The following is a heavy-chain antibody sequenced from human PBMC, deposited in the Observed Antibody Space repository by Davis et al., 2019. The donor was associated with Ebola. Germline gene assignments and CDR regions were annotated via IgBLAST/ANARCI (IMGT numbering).Heavy chain of an antibody. CDR3: AKDTSNIWFDI. CDR2: ISGSGGST. Sequence: GESLKISCTASEFSFSIYAMSWVRQAPGKGLEWVSAISGSGGSTYYADSVKGRFTISRDNSKNTLYLQMNGLRVDDTAIYYCAKDTSNIWFDIWGQGTMVTVSS. CDR1: EFSFSIYA. J-gene: IGHJ3*02. V-gene: IGHV3-23*01. D-gene: IGHD1-26*01.